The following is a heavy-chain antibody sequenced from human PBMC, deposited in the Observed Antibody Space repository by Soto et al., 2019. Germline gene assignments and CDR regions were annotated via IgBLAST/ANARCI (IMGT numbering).Heavy chain of an antibody. V-gene: IGHV1-8*02. J-gene: IGHJ4*02. CDR3: TRNLYNTGDFDQ. D-gene: IGHD1-20*01. CDR2: MTPKSGYT. CDR1: GYTFTDYD. Sequence: QVQLMQSGAEVRKPGASVKVSCKASGYTFTDYDINWVRQATGQGLEWLGWMTPKSGYTSYAQKFQGRVTLTRDTTRGTAYMERSSLTSEDTAVYYCTRNLYNTGDFDQWGQGTLVNVAS.